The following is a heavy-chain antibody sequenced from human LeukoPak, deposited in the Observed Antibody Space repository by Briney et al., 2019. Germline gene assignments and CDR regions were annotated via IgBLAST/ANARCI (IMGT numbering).Heavy chain of an antibody. CDR2: IYSGGST. D-gene: IGHD2-2*01. V-gene: IGHV3-66*01. Sequence: PGGSLRLSCAASGFTVSSNSMSWVRQAPGKGLEWVSVIYSGGSTYYADSVKGRFTISRDNSKNTLYLQMNSLRAEDTAVYYCAREVRYCSSTSCYLWGMDVWGQGTTVTVSS. CDR3: AREVRYCSSTSCYLWGMDV. J-gene: IGHJ6*02. CDR1: GFTVSSNS.